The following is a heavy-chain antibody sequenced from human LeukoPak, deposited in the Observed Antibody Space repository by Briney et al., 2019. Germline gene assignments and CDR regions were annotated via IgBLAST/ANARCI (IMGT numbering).Heavy chain of an antibody. CDR2: ISAYNGNT. J-gene: IGHJ6*02. V-gene: IGHV1-18*01. Sequence: ASVKVSCKASGYTFTSYGISWVRQAPGQGLEWMGWISAYNGNTNCAQKLQGRVTMTTDTSTSTAYMELRSLRSDDTAVYYCARDNYCSSTSCYDDYYYYYGMDVWGQGTTVTVSS. CDR3: ARDNYCSSTSCYDDYYYYYGMDV. D-gene: IGHD2-2*01. CDR1: GYTFTSYG.